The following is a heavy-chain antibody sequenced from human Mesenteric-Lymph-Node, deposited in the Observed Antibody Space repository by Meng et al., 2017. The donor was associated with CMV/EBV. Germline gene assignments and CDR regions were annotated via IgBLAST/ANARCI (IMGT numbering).Heavy chain of an antibody. CDR1: GSSFSSFY. V-gene: IGHV1-46*01. Sequence: CTPSGSSFSSFYLTWVRQAPGQCLVWMVFLDPHSGITHFAQKFQGRVTMTRDTSTDTVYVELGNLTSADVAVYYCARARLSGAAFDIWGPGTMVTVSS. J-gene: IGHJ3*02. CDR2: LDPHSGIT. D-gene: IGHD5-12*01. CDR3: ARARLSGAAFDI.